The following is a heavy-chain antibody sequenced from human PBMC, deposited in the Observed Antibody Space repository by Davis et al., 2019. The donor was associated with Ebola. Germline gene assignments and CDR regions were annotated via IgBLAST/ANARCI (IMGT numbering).Heavy chain of an antibody. J-gene: IGHJ4*02. CDR3: ARDVRGITGPSEY. V-gene: IGHV1-24*01. CDR2: FDPEDGET. CDR1: GYTLTELS. Sequence: ASVKVSCKVSGYTLTELSMHWVRQAPGKGLEWMGGFDPEDGETIYAQKVQGRITMTTDTSTSTAYMELRSLRSDDTARYYCARDVRGITGPSEYWGQGTLVTVSS. D-gene: IGHD1-1*01.